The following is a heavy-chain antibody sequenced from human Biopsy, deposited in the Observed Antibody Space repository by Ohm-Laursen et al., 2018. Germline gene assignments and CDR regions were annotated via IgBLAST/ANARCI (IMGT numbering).Heavy chain of an antibody. D-gene: IGHD3-9*01. V-gene: IGHV1-69*06. CDR3: ATKLTGYFHH. CDR2: NIPILGTG. Sequence: SVKVSCKASGGTLITYAISWVRQAPGQGLEWLGGNIPILGTGNYAQKFQDRVTVAADTSTSTATMELRSLRSDDTAVYYCATKLTGYFHHWGQGTLVIVSS. J-gene: IGHJ1*01. CDR1: GGTLITYA.